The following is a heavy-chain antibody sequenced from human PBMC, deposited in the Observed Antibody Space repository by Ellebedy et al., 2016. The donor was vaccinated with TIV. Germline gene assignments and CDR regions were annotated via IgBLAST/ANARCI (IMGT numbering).Heavy chain of an antibody. CDR1: GFTVSSNY. J-gene: IGHJ4*02. D-gene: IGHD3-22*01. Sequence: GESLKISCAASGFTVSSNYMSWVRRAPGQGLGWVSVIYGGGNTDYAEHVEGRFTISRDNSKNTVYLQMNSLRAEDTAVYYCARDKVTYYYDGSGACLDYWGQGTLVTVSS. CDR2: IYGGGNT. CDR3: ARDKVTYYYDGSGACLDY. V-gene: IGHV3-53*01.